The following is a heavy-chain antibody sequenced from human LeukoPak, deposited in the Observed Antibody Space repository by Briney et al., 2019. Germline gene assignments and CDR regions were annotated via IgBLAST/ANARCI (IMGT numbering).Heavy chain of an antibody. CDR3: ARPPPYSGYDYYGMDV. J-gene: IGHJ6*04. Sequence: GSSVKVSCKASGGTFSSYAISWVRQAPGRGLEWMGGIIPIFGTANYAQKFQGRVTITADESTSTAYMELSSLRSEDAAVYYCARPPPYSGYDYYGMDVWGKGTTVTVSS. CDR2: IIPIFGTA. D-gene: IGHD1-26*01. CDR1: GGTFSSYA. V-gene: IGHV1-69*01.